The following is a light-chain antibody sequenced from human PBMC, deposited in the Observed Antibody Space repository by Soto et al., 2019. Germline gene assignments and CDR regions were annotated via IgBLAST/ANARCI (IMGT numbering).Light chain of an antibody. CDR3: SSYSSRSTPSSV. CDR1: SSDVGGYNY. J-gene: IGLJ1*01. CDR2: EVS. V-gene: IGLV2-14*01. Sequence: QSALTQPASVSGSPGQSITISCTGTSSDVGGYNYVSWYQQHPGKAPKLMIYEVSNRPSGVSNRFSGSKSGNTASLTISGLQAEDEADYYCSSYSSRSTPSSVFGTGTKVTVL.